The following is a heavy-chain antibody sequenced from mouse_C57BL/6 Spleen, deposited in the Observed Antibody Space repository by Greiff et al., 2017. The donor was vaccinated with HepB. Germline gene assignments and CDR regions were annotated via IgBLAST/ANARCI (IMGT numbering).Heavy chain of an antibody. D-gene: IGHD1-1*01. CDR2: IDPSDSYT. CDR1: GYTFTSYW. CDR3: ARFWGTTVVATDY. Sequence: QVQLQQPGAELVKPGASVKLSCKASGYTFTSYWMQWVKQRPGQGLEWIGEIDPSDSYTNYNQKFKGKATLTVDTSSSTAYMQLSSLTSEDSAVYYCARFWGTTVVATDYWGQGTTLTVSS. V-gene: IGHV1-50*01. J-gene: IGHJ2*01.